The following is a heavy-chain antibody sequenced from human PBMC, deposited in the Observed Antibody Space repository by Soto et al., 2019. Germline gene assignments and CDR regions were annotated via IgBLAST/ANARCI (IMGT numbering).Heavy chain of an antibody. J-gene: IGHJ3*02. Sequence: PSETLSLTCTVSGGSISSGGYYWSWIRQHPGKGLEWIGYIYYSGSTYYNPSLKSRVTISVDTSKNQFSLKLSSVTAADTAVYYCARTHSSGYNMNAFDIWGQGTMVTVSS. V-gene: IGHV4-31*03. CDR2: IYYSGST. CDR1: GGSISSGGYY. D-gene: IGHD3-22*01. CDR3: ARTHSSGYNMNAFDI.